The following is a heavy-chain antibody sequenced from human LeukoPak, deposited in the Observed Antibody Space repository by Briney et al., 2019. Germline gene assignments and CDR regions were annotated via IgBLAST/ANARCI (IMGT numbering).Heavy chain of an antibody. CDR1: GFTFSSYA. V-gene: IGHV3-23*01. J-gene: IGHJ4*02. D-gene: IGHD1-26*01. CDR2: ISGSGGTT. Sequence: GGSLRLSCAASGFTFSSYAMSWVRQAPGKGLEWLSAISGSGGTTYYADSVKGRFTISRDNSKNTLYLQMNSLRAEDTAVYYCARDLIVGATTAADYWGQGTLVTVSS. CDR3: ARDLIVGATTAADY.